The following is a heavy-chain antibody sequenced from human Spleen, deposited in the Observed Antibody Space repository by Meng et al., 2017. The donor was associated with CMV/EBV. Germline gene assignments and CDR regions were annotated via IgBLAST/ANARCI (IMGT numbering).Heavy chain of an antibody. CDR2: ITGDGSSV. CDR1: FSFNTHR. J-gene: IGHJ4*02. Sequence: FSFNTHRRSGVRRAPGKGLEWVATITGDGSSVLIAASVKGRFTTSRDNSKNTLDLQMYSLRAEDTAVYYCAKDTPLTDYNSYHYFDYWGPGTLVTVSS. D-gene: IGHD3-10*01. CDR3: AKDTPLTDYNSYHYFDY. V-gene: IGHV3-23*01.